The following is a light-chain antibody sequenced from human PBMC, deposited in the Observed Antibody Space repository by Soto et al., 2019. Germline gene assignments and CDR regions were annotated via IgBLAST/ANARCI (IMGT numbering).Light chain of an antibody. CDR3: SSYAGSTNV. CDR2: EVT. J-gene: IGLJ1*01. CDR1: SSDVGGYNY. V-gene: IGLV2-8*01. Sequence: QSVLTQPPSASGPPGQSVTISCTGTSSDVGGYNYVSWYQQHPGKAPKLMIYEVTKRPSGVPDRFSGSKSGNTASLTVSGLQAEDEADYYCSSYAGSTNVFGTGTKVTVL.